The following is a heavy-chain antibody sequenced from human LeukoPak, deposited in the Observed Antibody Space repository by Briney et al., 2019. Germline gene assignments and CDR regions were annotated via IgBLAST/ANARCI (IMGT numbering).Heavy chain of an antibody. Sequence: GASVKVSCKASGYTFTSYDINWVRQATGQGLEWMGWMNPNSRNTGYAQKFQGRVTMTRNTSISTAYMELSSLRSEDTAVYYCARDLSYYDSSGYLYYGMDVWGQGTTVTVSS. J-gene: IGHJ6*02. CDR1: GYTFTSYD. D-gene: IGHD3-22*01. V-gene: IGHV1-8*01. CDR3: ARDLSYYDSSGYLYYGMDV. CDR2: MNPNSRNT.